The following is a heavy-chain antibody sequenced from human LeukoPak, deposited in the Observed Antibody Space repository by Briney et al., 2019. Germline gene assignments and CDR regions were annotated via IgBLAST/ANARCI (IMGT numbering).Heavy chain of an antibody. D-gene: IGHD6-19*01. CDR1: GGSISSYY. V-gene: IGHV4-4*07. CDR2: IYTSGST. J-gene: IGHJ3*02. Sequence: SETLSLTCTVSGGSISSYYWSWIRQPAGKGLEWIGRIYTSGSTNYNPSLKSRVTISVDKSKNQFSLKLSSVTAADAAVYHCARRVWAVAGAFDIWGQGTMVTVSS. CDR3: ARRVWAVAGAFDI.